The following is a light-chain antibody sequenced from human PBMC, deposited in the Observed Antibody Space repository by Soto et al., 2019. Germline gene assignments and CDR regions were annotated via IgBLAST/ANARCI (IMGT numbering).Light chain of an antibody. Sequence: EIVLTQAPATLSVSPGERASLSCRASRSVNNNLAWYQQKPGQAPRLLIYAASTRASGIPGKFSGSGSGTEFTLTITSLQSEDSAIYYCHQYTDGLGTFGQGTKV. J-gene: IGKJ1*01. CDR1: RSVNNN. CDR2: AAS. CDR3: HQYTDGLGT. V-gene: IGKV3-15*01.